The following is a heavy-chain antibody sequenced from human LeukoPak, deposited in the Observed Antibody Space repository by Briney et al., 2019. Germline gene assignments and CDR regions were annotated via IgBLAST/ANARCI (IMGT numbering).Heavy chain of an antibody. J-gene: IGHJ4*02. D-gene: IGHD1-1*01. CDR1: GGTFSSYA. Sequence: SVKVSYKASGGTFSSYAISWVRQAPGQGLEWMGGIIPIFGTANYAQKFQGRVTITTDESTSTAYMELSSLRSEDTAVYYCARDITTGRATFFDYWGQGTLVTVSS. V-gene: IGHV1-69*05. CDR2: IIPIFGTA. CDR3: ARDITTGRATFFDY.